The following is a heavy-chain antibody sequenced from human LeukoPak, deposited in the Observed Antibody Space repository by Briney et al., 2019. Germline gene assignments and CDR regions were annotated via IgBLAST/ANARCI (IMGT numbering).Heavy chain of an antibody. D-gene: IGHD6-6*01. CDR1: GFTFDDYA. CDR2: ISWNSGSI. CDR3: ARESFAARWD. V-gene: IGHV3-9*01. J-gene: IGHJ4*02. Sequence: GGSLRLSCAASGFTFDDYAMHWVRQAPGKGLEGGSGISWNSGSIDYADSVKGGFTISRENAKNSLYLQMNSLTAEETAVYNVARESFAARWDWGQGTLVTVSS.